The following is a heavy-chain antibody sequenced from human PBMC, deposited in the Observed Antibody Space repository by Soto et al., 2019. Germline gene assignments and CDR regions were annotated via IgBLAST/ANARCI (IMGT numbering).Heavy chain of an antibody. CDR2: ISHTDRLT. CDR1: GFTFSYYE. D-gene: IGHD6-13*01. Sequence: EVQLAESGGDVVQPGGSLRLSCVGSGFTFSYYEMNWVRQAPGKVLERVAFISHTDRLTHYPDSVKGRFTISRDNAKNSLYLEMTNLRVEDTAVYYCARDTGRASADLWGQGTLVSVSS. J-gene: IGHJ5*02. CDR3: ARDTGRASADL. V-gene: IGHV3-48*03.